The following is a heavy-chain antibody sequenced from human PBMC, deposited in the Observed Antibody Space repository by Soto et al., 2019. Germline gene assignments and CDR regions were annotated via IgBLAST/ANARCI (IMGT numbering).Heavy chain of an antibody. V-gene: IGHV4-59*02. CDR2: VYYSGST. CDR3: ASSPPAMVAPNM. CDR1: GGSVSSYS. D-gene: IGHD5-18*01. J-gene: IGHJ4*02. Sequence: SETLSLTCTVSGGSVSSYSWTWVRQPPGKGLEWIGYVYYSGSTHYNPSLKSRATISLDTSKNQFSLKLTSVTAADTAMYFCASSPPAMVAPNMWGQGTLVTVSS.